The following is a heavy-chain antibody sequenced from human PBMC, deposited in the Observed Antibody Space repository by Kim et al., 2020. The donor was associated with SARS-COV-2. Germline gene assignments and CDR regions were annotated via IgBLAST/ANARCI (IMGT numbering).Heavy chain of an antibody. CDR3: AKGRGSYGSGPFDY. V-gene: IGHV3-23*01. J-gene: IGHJ4*02. Sequence: GGSLRLSCGASGFTFNTYAMSWVRQAPGKGLDWVSGVSGSGSNTYYADSVKGRFTVSRDNSKNTLYLQMNSLRAEDTAVYYCAKGRGSYGSGPFDYWGQG. CDR2: VSGSGSNT. CDR1: GFTFNTYA. D-gene: IGHD3-16*02.